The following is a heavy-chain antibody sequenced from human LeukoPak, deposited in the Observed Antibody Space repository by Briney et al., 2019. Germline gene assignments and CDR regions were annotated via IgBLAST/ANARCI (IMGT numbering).Heavy chain of an antibody. Sequence: GGSLRLSCAASGFTVSSNYMSWVRQAPGKGLEWVSVIYSGGSTYYADSVKGRFTISRDNSKNTLYLQMNSLRAEDTAVYYCASTLWGSRAFDYWGQGALVTVSS. D-gene: IGHD2/OR15-2a*01. CDR2: IYSGGST. J-gene: IGHJ4*02. CDR3: ASTLWGSRAFDY. V-gene: IGHV3-53*01. CDR1: GFTVSSNY.